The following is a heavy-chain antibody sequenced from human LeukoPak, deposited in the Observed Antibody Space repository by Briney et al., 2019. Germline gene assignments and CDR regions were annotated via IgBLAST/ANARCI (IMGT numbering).Heavy chain of an antibody. Sequence: SETLSLTCTVSGVSITRSTYYWGWMRQSPGKGLEWIGSVNYSGTTYYNPSLKSRITISVDTSKSQFSLKVSSVTAADTAVYYCARDRGYGSGSYYYDYWGQGTLVTVSS. V-gene: IGHV4-39*07. J-gene: IGHJ4*02. CDR1: GVSITRSTYY. CDR3: ARDRGYGSGSYYYDY. CDR2: VNYSGTT. D-gene: IGHD3-10*01.